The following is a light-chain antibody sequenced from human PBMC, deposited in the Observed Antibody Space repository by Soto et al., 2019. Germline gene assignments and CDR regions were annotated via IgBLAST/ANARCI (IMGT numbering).Light chain of an antibody. V-gene: IGKV1-6*01. CDR1: QGIGND. J-gene: IGKJ4*01. Sequence: AIQMTQSPSSLSASVGDRVTITCRASQGIGNDLAWYQQKPGKAPELVIYAASNLQSGVPSRVSGRGSGTDFTLTISSLQSEDFATYYCLQYYSYLTFGGGTKVEIK. CDR3: LQYYSYLT. CDR2: AAS.